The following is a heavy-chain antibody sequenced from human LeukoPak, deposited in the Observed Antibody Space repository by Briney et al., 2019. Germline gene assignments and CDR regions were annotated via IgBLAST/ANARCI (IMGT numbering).Heavy chain of an antibody. D-gene: IGHD3-22*01. V-gene: IGHV3-53*01. CDR3: ARGNKGIVVSKDAFDI. J-gene: IGHJ3*02. CDR1: GFTVSSNY. Sequence: PGGSLRLSCAASGFTVSSNYMSWVRQAPGKGLEWVSVIYSGGSTYYADSVKGRFTISRDNSKNTLYLQMNSLRAEDTAVYYCARGNKGIVVSKDAFDIWGQGTMVTVSS. CDR2: IYSGGST.